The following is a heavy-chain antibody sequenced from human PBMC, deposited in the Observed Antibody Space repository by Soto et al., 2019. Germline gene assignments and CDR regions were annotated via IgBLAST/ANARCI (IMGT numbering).Heavy chain of an antibody. V-gene: IGHV1-69*13. J-gene: IGHJ4*02. D-gene: IGHD2-2*01. CDR1: GGTFGSYG. CDR3: AREGAITQSMDQ. Sequence: SVKVSCKASGGTFGSYGISWVRQAPGQGLEWLGGIIPIVDTTNHAQKFQGRVTFIADESTTTVYMELSSLKFEDTAVYYCAREGAITQSMDQWGQGTLVTVSS. CDR2: IIPIVDTT.